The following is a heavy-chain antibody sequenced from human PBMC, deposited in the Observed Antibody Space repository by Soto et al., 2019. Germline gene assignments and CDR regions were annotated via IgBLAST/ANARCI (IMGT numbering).Heavy chain of an antibody. CDR2: IYWHDDK. CDR3: AHTRGHCIGGTTCRLFDHHFDS. CDR1: GFSLSTSGVG. V-gene: IGHV2-5*01. J-gene: IGHJ4*02. Sequence: SGPTLVNPTQTLTLTCIFSGFSLSTSGVGVGWIRQPPGEALEWLALIYWHDDKRYSPSLESRLTITKDTSKNQVVLTVTNVDPVDTGTYYCAHTRGHCIGGTTCRLFDHHFDSWGQGIVVTVSS. D-gene: IGHD2-15*01.